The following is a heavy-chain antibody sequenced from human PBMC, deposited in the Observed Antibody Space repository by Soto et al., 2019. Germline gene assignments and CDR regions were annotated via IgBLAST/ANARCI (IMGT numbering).Heavy chain of an antibody. CDR3: ARGFNGDSDTAIGY. J-gene: IGHJ4*02. V-gene: IGHV1-18*01. CDR1: GYTFTSDG. D-gene: IGHD5-18*01. CDR2: ISAYNGNT. Sequence: ASVKVSCKASGYTFTSDGISWVRQAPGQGLEWMGWISAYNGNTNYAQKLQGRVTMTTDTSTSTAYMELRSPRSDETAVYYSARGFNGDSDTAIGYWGQGTLVTASS.